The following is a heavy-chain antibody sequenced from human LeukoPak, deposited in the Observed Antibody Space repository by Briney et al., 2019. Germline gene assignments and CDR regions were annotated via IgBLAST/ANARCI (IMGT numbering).Heavy chain of an antibody. V-gene: IGHV4-30-4*08. CDR1: GGSISSGGYY. Sequence: PSQTLSLTCTVSGGSISSGGYYWSWIRQHPGKGLEWIGYIYYSGSTYYNPSLKSRVTISVDMSKNQFSLKLSSVTAADTAVYYCARDFVYGSGSYYYYYGMDVWGQGTTVTVSS. CDR3: ARDFVYGSGSYYYYYGMDV. CDR2: IYYSGST. D-gene: IGHD3-10*01. J-gene: IGHJ6*02.